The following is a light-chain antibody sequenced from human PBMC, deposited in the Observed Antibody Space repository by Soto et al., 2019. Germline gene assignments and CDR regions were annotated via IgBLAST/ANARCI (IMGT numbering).Light chain of an antibody. CDR2: GAS. CDR3: HQYYTWPRT. J-gene: IGKJ1*01. Sequence: EIVLTQSPGTLSLSPGERATLSCRASQSVYSSHLAWYQQKPGQAPRLVIHGASTRATDFPARFSGSGSGTEFTLNISSLQSEDIAVYYCHQYYTWPRTFGQGTKVEIK. CDR1: QSVYSSH. V-gene: IGKV3-15*01.